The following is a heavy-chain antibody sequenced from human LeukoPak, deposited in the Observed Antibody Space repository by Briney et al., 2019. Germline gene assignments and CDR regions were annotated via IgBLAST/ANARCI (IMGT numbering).Heavy chain of an antibody. J-gene: IGHJ4*02. Sequence: GGSLRLSCAASGFIFTDYWMYWVRQAPGRGLAWVANIKEDGSETYYADSVVGRFTISRDNAKNSLYLQMNSLRAEDTAVYYCARETPRRGETRDGYRWGQGTLVTVSS. CDR1: GFIFTDYW. CDR3: ARETPRRGETRDGYR. D-gene: IGHD5-24*01. V-gene: IGHV3-7*01. CDR2: IKEDGSET.